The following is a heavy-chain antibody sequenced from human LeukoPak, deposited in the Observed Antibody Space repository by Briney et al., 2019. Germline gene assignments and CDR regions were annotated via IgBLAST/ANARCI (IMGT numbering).Heavy chain of an antibody. Sequence: PGGSLRLSCAASGFTFSSYEMNWVRQAPGKGLEWVSYISSSGSTIYYADSVKGRFTISRDNAKNSLYLQMNSLRADDTAVYYYARALTTTMAPGGGQGTLVTVSS. CDR1: GFTFSSYE. J-gene: IGHJ4*02. D-gene: IGHD5-18*01. CDR3: ARALTTTMAPG. V-gene: IGHV3-48*03. CDR2: ISSSGSTI.